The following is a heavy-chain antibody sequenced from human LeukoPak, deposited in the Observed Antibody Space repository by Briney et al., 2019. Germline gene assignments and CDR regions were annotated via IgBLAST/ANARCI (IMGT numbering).Heavy chain of an antibody. Sequence: GGSLRLAWLAAGFIFTTYGVNWVRQAAGRGLAWVSGIGGRGTRTDYAGSVKGRSTISRDNPKNTLYLQTNSLRDEDTAVYYCAKDSHWILFDDWGQETLVTASS. D-gene: IGHD2-2*03. J-gene: IGHJ4*02. CDR3: AKDSHWILFDD. CDR2: IGGRGTRT. CDR1: GFIFTTYG. V-gene: IGHV3-23*01.